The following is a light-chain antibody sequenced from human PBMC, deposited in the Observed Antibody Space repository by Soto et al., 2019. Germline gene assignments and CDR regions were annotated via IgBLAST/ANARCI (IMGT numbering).Light chain of an antibody. CDR3: QHYDSYVT. CDR2: KAS. Sequence: DIQMTQSPSTLSVSVGDRVTITCRASQSIGIWLAWYQQKPGKAPKLLIYKASSLKIEVPSRFSGRGFGTDFTLTISCLQPADSAPYYCQHYDSYVTFGQGTKLEIK. J-gene: IGKJ2*01. CDR1: QSIGIW. V-gene: IGKV1-5*03.